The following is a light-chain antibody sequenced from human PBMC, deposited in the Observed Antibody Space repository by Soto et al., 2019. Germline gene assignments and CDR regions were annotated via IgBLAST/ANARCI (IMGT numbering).Light chain of an antibody. CDR1: QSVSSSY. V-gene: IGKV3-20*01. J-gene: IGKJ5*01. CDR3: QHYGSSRPIT. CDR2: GAS. Sequence: EIVLTQSPGTLSLSPGERATLSCRASQSVSSSYLAWYQQKPGQAPRHLIYGASSRATGIPDRFSGSGSGTDFTLTISRLEPEDFAVYYCQHYGSSRPITFGQGTRLEIK.